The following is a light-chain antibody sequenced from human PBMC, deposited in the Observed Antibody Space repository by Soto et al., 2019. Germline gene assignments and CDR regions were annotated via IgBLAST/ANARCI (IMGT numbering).Light chain of an antibody. V-gene: IGKV1-5*03. Sequence: DIQMTQSPSPLPESVGDRVTIPGRASQSISGWWAGYRQKPGKAPNPLIYKASTLESGVPSNFRGRGSGTEFTLTINSLQPEDFATYYCQQYNSYPWTFGQGTKVDVK. CDR1: QSISGW. CDR2: KAS. CDR3: QQYNSYPWT. J-gene: IGKJ1*01.